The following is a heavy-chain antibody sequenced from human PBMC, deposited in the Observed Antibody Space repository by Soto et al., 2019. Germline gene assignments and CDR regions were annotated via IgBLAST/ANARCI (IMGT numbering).Heavy chain of an antibody. J-gene: IGHJ6*02. CDR1: GYNFASYW. Sequence: GESLKISCQGSGYNFASYWISWVRQMPGKGLEWMGRIDPIDSYTNYSPSFQGHVTISADKSISTAYLQWSSLKASDTAMYYCARRYCSSASCPRNYYGMDVWGPGTTVTVSS. CDR2: IDPIDSYT. V-gene: IGHV5-10-1*01. CDR3: ARRYCSSASCPRNYYGMDV. D-gene: IGHD2-2*01.